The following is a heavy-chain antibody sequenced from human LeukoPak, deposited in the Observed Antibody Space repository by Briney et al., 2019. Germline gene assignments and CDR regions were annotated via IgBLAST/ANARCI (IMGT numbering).Heavy chain of an antibody. CDR2: INPNSGGT. Sequence: GASVKVSCKASRYTFTGYYMHWVRQAPGQGLEWMGWINPNSGGTKYAQKFQGRVTMTRDTSISTAYMELSRLRSDDTAVYYCADEFGLKWLADWGQGTLVTVSS. V-gene: IGHV1-2*02. J-gene: IGHJ4*02. D-gene: IGHD6-19*01. CDR1: RYTFTGYY. CDR3: ADEFGLKWLAD.